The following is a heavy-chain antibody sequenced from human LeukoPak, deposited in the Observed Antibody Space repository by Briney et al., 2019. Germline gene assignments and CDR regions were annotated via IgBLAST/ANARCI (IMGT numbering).Heavy chain of an antibody. Sequence: GGSLRLSCAASGFTFSNYAMTWVRQTQGTGLQWVSAITGSGGSAYYADSVKGRFAISRDNSKNTLYLQLNSLKAEDTAVYYCATLMRGPTGYSGYGGEDYWGQGTLVTVSS. J-gene: IGHJ4*02. CDR3: ATLMRGPTGYSGYGGEDY. CDR1: GFTFSNYA. V-gene: IGHV3-23*01. CDR2: ITGSGGSA. D-gene: IGHD5-12*01.